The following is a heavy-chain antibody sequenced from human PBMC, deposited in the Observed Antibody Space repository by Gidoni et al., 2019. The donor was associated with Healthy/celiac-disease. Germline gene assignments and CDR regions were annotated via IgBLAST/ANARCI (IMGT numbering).Heavy chain of an antibody. CDR3: AKDRRIAAALYYFDY. Sequence: QVQLVESGGGVVQPGRSLRLSCAASGVTFSSYGMHWVRQAPGKGLEWVSVISYDGSNKYYADSVKGRFTISRDNSKNTLYLQMNSLRAEDTAVYYCAKDRRIAAALYYFDYWGQGTLVTVSS. V-gene: IGHV3-30*18. D-gene: IGHD6-13*01. CDR1: GVTFSSYG. CDR2: ISYDGSNK. J-gene: IGHJ4*02.